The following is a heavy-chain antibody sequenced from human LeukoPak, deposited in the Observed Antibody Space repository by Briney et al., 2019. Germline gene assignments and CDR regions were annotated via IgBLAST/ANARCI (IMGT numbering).Heavy chain of an antibody. J-gene: IGHJ4*02. CDR3: ASSYCSGGHCYPQQEVYYFDF. CDR2: INTNTGNP. CDR1: GYTFTTYP. D-gene: IGHD2-15*01. V-gene: IGHV7-4-1*02. Sequence: GASVKVSCKASGYTFTTYPMNWVRQAPGQGLEWMGWINTNTGNPTYAQGFTGRFVFSLDTSVSTAYLQISSLKPEDTAVYYCASSYCSGGHCYPQQEVYYFDFWGQGTLVTASS.